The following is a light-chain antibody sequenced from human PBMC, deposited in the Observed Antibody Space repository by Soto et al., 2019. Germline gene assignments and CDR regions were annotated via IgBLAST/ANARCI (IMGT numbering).Light chain of an antibody. CDR1: QSVSSTY. CDR2: GAS. J-gene: IGKJ2*01. CDR3: QQYGSPPLMYT. V-gene: IGKV3-20*01. Sequence: ESVLTQSPGTLSLSPGERATLSCRTSQSVSSTYLAWYQHKPGQAPRLLIYGASNRATGIPDRFSGSGSGTYFTLTSSRLEPEDFAVYYCQQYGSPPLMYTFGQGTKLEI.